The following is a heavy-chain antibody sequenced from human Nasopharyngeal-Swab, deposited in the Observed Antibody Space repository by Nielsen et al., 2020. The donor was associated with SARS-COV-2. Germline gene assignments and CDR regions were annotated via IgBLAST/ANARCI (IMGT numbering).Heavy chain of an antibody. D-gene: IGHD2-15*01. Sequence: GRSLRLSCAASGFTFDDYAIHWVRQAPGRGLEWVSGISWDSGNIGYADSVKGRFTISRDNAKNSLYLQMNSLRAEDTALYYCVKDNLLRAFDLWGQGTMVTVSS. CDR2: ISWDSGNI. V-gene: IGHV3-9*01. CDR3: VKDNLLRAFDL. J-gene: IGHJ3*01. CDR1: GFTFDDYA.